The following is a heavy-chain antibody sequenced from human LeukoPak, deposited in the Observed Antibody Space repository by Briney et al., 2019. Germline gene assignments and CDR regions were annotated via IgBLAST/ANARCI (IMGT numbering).Heavy chain of an antibody. J-gene: IGHJ6*03. Sequence: ASVKVSCKTSGYTFTSYGISWVRQAPGQGLEWMGWISAYNGNTSYAQKLQGRVTMTTDTSTSTAYMELRSLRSEDTAVYYCARGGGRIQGYYYMDVWGKGTTVTVSS. CDR2: ISAYNGNT. D-gene: IGHD5-18*01. CDR3: ARGGGRIQGYYYMDV. CDR1: GYTFTSYG. V-gene: IGHV1-18*01.